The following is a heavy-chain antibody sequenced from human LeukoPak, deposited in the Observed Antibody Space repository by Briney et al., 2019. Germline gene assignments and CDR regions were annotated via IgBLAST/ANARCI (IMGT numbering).Heavy chain of an antibody. J-gene: IGHJ4*02. Sequence: GGSLRLSCTGSGFTFGDYAMSWVRQAPGKGLEWVGFIRSKAYGGTIEYAASVKGRFTISRDDSKSIAYLHMNSLKTEDTAVYYCTSASLGVWGQGTLVTVSS. D-gene: IGHD3-16*01. V-gene: IGHV3-49*04. CDR1: GFTFGDYA. CDR3: TSASLGV. CDR2: IRSKAYGGTI.